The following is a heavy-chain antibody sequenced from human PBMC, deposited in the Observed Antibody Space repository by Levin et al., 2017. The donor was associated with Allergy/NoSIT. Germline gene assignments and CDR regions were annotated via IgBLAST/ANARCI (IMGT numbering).Heavy chain of an antibody. D-gene: IGHD4-17*01. J-gene: IGHJ4*02. CDR2: ISSSSSYI. Sequence: GGSLRLSCAASGFTFSSYSMNWVRQAPGKGLEWVSSISSSSSYIYYADSVKGRFTISRDNAKNSLYLQMNSLRAEDTAVYYCARDLGTEYGDYGSVVWGQGTLVTVSS. CDR1: GFTFSSYS. V-gene: IGHV3-21*01. CDR3: ARDLGTEYGDYGSVV.